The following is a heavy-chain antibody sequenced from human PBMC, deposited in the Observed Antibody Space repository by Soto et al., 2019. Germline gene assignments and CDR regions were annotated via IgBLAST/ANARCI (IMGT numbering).Heavy chain of an antibody. J-gene: IGHJ6*01. CDR3: ARDHHVEMATIGVXCYXXMDV. CDR1: GFTFSSYA. V-gene: IGHV3-30-3*01. Sequence: PGGSLRLSCAASGFTFSSYALHWVRQAPGKGLEWVAVISYDGSNKXYADSVKGRFTISRDNSKNTLYLQMNSLRAEXTAVYYCARDHHVEMATIGVXCYXXMDV. D-gene: IGHD5-12*01. CDR2: ISYDGSNK.